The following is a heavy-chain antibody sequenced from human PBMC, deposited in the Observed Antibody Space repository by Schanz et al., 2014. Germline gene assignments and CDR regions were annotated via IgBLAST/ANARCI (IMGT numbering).Heavy chain of an antibody. CDR2: IHTGSGNT. D-gene: IGHD3-3*01. J-gene: IGHJ6*03. CDR3: ASGEARVTSSGVVIVPMNV. Sequence: QVQLVQSGAEVKKPGASVKVSCQASGYTFAGHAVHWVRQAPGQGPEWVGWIHTGSGNTKYSQKFEGRVTITRDTSASIVSMELSSLRSEDTAVFFCASGEARVTSSGVVIVPMNVWGKGTTVIVSS. CDR1: GYTFAGHA. V-gene: IGHV1-3*04.